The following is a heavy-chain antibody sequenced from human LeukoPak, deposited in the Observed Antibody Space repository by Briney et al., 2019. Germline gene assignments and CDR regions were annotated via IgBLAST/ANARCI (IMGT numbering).Heavy chain of an antibody. Sequence: SQTLSLTCTVSGGSISSGSYYWSCIRPPAGKGLEWIWRLYTSGSTNYNPSLKSRVTISVDTSKNQFSLKLSSVTAADTAVYYCARDTPIREGSFAYWGQGALVTVSS. V-gene: IGHV4-61*02. CDR3: ARDTPIREGSFAY. D-gene: IGHD3-10*01. J-gene: IGHJ4*02. CDR2: LYTSGST. CDR1: GGSISSGSYY.